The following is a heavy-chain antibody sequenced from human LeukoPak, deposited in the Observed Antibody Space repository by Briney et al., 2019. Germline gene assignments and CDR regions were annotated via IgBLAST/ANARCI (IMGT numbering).Heavy chain of an antibody. CDR3: ARDWYFDL. V-gene: IGHV3-53*01. CDR1: GFAVSSNY. J-gene: IGHJ2*01. Sequence: PGGSLRLSCAASGFAVSSNYMNWVRQAPGKGLEWVSVIYSGGNTYYADSVEGRFTISRDNSKNTLYLQMNSLRAEDTAVYYCARDWYFDLWGRGTLVTVSS. CDR2: IYSGGNT.